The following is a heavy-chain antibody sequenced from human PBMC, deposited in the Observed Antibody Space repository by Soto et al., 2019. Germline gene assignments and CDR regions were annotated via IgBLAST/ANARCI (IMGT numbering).Heavy chain of an antibody. CDR3: AREGGSLPRRTDAFDI. V-gene: IGHV2-5*01. CDR2: IYWNDDK. CDR1: GFSLSTSGVG. J-gene: IGHJ3*02. D-gene: IGHD1-26*01. Sequence: QITLKESGPTLVNPTQTLTLTCTFSGFSLSTSGVGVGWIRQPPGKALEWLALIYWNDDKRYSPSLKSRLTITKDTSKNQVVLTMTNMDPVDTATYYCAREGGSLPRRTDAFDIWGQGTMVTVSS.